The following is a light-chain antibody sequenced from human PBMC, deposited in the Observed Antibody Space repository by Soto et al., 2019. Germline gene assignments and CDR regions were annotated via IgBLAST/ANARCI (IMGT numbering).Light chain of an antibody. J-gene: IGLJ1*01. CDR3: QSYDTSLSPFV. Sequence: QSVLTQPPSVSGARGQRVTISCTGSSSNIGAGYDVHWYQQLPGTAPRLLIFGNNNRPSGVPDRFSGSKSGTSASLAIIGLQAEDEADYYCQSYDTSLSPFVFGTGTKVTVL. CDR2: GNN. V-gene: IGLV1-40*01. CDR1: SSNIGAGYD.